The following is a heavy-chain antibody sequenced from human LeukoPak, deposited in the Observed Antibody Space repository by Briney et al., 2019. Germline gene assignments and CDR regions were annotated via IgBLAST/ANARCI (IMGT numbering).Heavy chain of an antibody. D-gene: IGHD6-13*01. CDR1: GGSISSSSYY. V-gene: IGHV4-39*01. CDR2: IYYSGST. J-gene: IGHJ4*02. CDR3: ASLNPGMAAAVV. Sequence: SETLSLTCTVSGGSISSSSYYWGWIRQPPGKGLEWIGSIYYSGSTYYNPSLKSRVTISVDTSKNQFSLKLSSVTAADTAVYYCASLNPGMAAAVVWGQGTLVTVSS.